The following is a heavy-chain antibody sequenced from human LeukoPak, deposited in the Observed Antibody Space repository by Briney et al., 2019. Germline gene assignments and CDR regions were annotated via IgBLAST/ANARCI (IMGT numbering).Heavy chain of an antibody. CDR1: GYTFSSYG. J-gene: IGHJ4*02. CDR3: ARDEYDILTGSGSSYYFDY. D-gene: IGHD3-9*01. Sequence: ASVKVSCKASGYTFSSYGISRVRQAPGQGLEWMGWISAYNGDTRYSQKLQGRVTMTTETSTSTVYMELRSLRSDDTAVYYCARDEYDILTGSGSSYYFDYWGQGTLVTVSS. V-gene: IGHV1-18*01. CDR2: ISAYNGDT.